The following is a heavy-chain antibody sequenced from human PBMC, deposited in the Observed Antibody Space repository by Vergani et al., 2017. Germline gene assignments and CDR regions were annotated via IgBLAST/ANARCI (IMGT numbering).Heavy chain of an antibody. Sequence: QLVESGGDLVQPGGSLRLSCAVSGFTVSSHYMGWVRQAPGKGLERVSVIFSGGYTYYADSVKGRFTISRDDSKNSLYLQMNSLGADDTAGYYGASQYYDCWSGRDWGQGTLVTVSS. CDR1: GFTVSSHY. D-gene: IGHD3-3*01. J-gene: IGHJ1*01. V-gene: IGHV3-66*04. CDR2: IFSGGYT. CDR3: ASQYYDCWSGRD.